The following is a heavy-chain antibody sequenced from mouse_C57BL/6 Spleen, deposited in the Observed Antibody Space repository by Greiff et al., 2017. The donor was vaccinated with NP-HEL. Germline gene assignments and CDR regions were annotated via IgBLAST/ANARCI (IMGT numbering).Heavy chain of an antibody. Sequence: VQLQQSGPVLVKPGASVKMSCKASGYTFTDYYMNWVKQSHGKSLEWIGVINPYNGGTSYNQKFKGKATLTVDKSSSTAYMELNSLTSEDSAVYYCARDSSAFDYWGQGTTLTVSS. D-gene: IGHD3-2*02. CDR2: INPYNGGT. J-gene: IGHJ2*01. CDR1: GYTFTDYY. V-gene: IGHV1-19*01. CDR3: ARDSSAFDY.